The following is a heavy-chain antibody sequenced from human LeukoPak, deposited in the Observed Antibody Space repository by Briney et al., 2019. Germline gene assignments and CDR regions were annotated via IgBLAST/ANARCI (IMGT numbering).Heavy chain of an antibody. Sequence: GGSLRLSCAASGFTFSSYDMHWVRQATGKGLEWVSAIGTAGDTYYPGSVKGRFTISRENAKNSLYLQMNSLRAGDTAVYYCARAHGEDGMDVWGQGTTVTVSS. CDR1: GFTFSSYD. D-gene: IGHD4-17*01. CDR3: ARAHGEDGMDV. J-gene: IGHJ6*02. CDR2: IGTAGDT. V-gene: IGHV3-13*01.